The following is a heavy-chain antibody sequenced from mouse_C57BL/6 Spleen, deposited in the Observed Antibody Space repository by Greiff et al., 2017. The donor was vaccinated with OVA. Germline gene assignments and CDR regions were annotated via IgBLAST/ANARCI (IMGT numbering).Heavy chain of an antibody. CDR1: GYTFTSYW. J-gene: IGHJ3*01. V-gene: IGHV1-64*01. CDR2: IHPNSGST. D-gene: IGHD2-1*01. Sequence: VKLMESGAELVKPGASVKLSCKASGYTFTSYWMHWVKQRPGQGLEWIGMIHPNSGSTNYNEKFKSKATLTVDKSSSTAYMQLSSLTSEDSAVYYCARDHYGTPFAYWGQGTLVTVSA. CDR3: ARDHYGTPFAY.